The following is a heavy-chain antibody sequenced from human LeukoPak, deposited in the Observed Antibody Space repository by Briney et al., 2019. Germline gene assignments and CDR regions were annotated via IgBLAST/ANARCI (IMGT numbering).Heavy chain of an antibody. CDR2: IWYDGSHT. CDR3: ARDRGAREDGSVAGSFDY. Sequence: GGSLRLSCAASGFTFSSYGMSWVRQAPGKGLEWVAVIWYDGSHTKYGDSVKGRFTISRDNSKYTVSLQMNSLRDEDTAVYYCARDRGAREDGSVAGSFDYWGRGALVTVSS. V-gene: IGHV3-33*08. J-gene: IGHJ4*02. D-gene: IGHD3-10*01. CDR1: GFTFSSYG.